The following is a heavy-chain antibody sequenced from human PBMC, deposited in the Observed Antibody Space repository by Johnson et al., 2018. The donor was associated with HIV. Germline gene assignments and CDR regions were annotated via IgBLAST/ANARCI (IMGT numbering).Heavy chain of an antibody. V-gene: IGHV3-30*04. CDR2: ISYDAGKK. J-gene: IGHJ3*02. D-gene: IGHD6-19*01. CDR3: AKGTGRVAADAFDI. CDR1: EFSLSNYA. Sequence: VQLVESGGGLIQPGGSLRLSCAVSEFSLSNYAMHWVRLAPGKGLQWMAVISYDAGKKYYADSVRGRFTISRDNSKNTLYLQMNSLRAEDTAVYYCAKGTGRVAADAFDIWGQGTMVTVSS.